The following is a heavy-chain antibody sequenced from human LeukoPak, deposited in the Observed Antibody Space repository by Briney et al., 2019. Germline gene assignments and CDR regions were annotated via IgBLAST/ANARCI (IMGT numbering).Heavy chain of an antibody. D-gene: IGHD6-19*01. V-gene: IGHV4-61*02. Sequence: SQTLSLTCTVSGGSISSGSYYWSWIRQPAGKGLEWIGRIYTSGSTNYNPSLKSRVTISVDTSKNQFSLKLSSVTAADTAVYYCARRGSGWYYFDYWGQGTLVTVSS. CDR2: IYTSGST. CDR1: GGSISSGSYY. CDR3: ARRGSGWYYFDY. J-gene: IGHJ4*02.